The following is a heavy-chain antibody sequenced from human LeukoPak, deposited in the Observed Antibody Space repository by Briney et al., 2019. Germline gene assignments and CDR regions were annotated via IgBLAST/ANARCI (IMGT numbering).Heavy chain of an antibody. D-gene: IGHD2-2*01. CDR3: ARGTLGYCSSTSCYGFDYYCMDV. Sequence: ASVKVSCKASGYTFTCYGISWVRQAPGQGLEWMGWISAYNGNTNYAQKLQGRVTMTTDTSTSTAYMELRSLRSDDTAVYYCARGTLGYCSSTSCYGFDYYCMDVWGKGTTVTVSS. CDR1: GYTFTCYG. CDR2: ISAYNGNT. J-gene: IGHJ6*03. V-gene: IGHV1-18*01.